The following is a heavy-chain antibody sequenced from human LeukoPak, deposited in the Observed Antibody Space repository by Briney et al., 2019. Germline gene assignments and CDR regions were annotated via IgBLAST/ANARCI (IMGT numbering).Heavy chain of an antibody. CDR1: GFTLSSYS. Sequence: GGSLRLSCAASGFTLSSYSMNRVRQAPGKGLEWVSSISSSSSYIYYADSVKGRFTISRDNAKNSLYLQMNSLRAEDTAVYYCAREVVPAATGVCDYWGQGTLVTVSS. CDR3: AREVVPAATGVCDY. CDR2: ISSSSSYI. V-gene: IGHV3-21*01. J-gene: IGHJ4*02. D-gene: IGHD2-2*01.